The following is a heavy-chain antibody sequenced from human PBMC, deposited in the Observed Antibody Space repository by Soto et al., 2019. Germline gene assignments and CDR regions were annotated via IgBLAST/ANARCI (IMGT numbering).Heavy chain of an antibody. Sequence: ASVKVSCKASGYTFTSYGISWVRQAPGQGLEWMGWISAYNGNTNYAQKLQGRVTMTTDTSTSTAYMELRSLRSDDTAVYYCARDRIIRIAALERGNYHYGMDVWGQGTTVTVSS. D-gene: IGHD6-13*01. J-gene: IGHJ6*02. CDR2: ISAYNGNT. V-gene: IGHV1-18*04. CDR1: GYTFTSYG. CDR3: ARDRIIRIAALERGNYHYGMDV.